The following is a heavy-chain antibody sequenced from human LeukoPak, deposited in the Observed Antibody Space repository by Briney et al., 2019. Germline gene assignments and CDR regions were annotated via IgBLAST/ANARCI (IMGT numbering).Heavy chain of an antibody. V-gene: IGHV3-21*01. CDR1: GFTFSSYS. CDR3: ARGGVGYCSSTSCHSSYGAFDI. CDR2: ISSSSSYI. D-gene: IGHD2-2*02. Sequence: GGSLRLSCAASGFTFSSYSMNWVRQAPGKGLEWVSSISSSSSYIYYADSVKGRFTISRDNAKNSLYLQMNSLRAEDTAVYYCARGGVGYCSSTSCHSSYGAFDIWGQGTMVTVSS. J-gene: IGHJ3*02.